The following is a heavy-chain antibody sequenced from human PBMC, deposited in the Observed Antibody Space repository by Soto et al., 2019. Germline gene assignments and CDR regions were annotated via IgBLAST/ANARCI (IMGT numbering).Heavy chain of an antibody. V-gene: IGHV2-26*01. J-gene: IGHJ5*02. CDR3: ARIPDSSGWSVWFDP. Sequence: SGPTLVNPTETLPLPCTVSGFSLSNARMGVSWIRQPPGKALEWLAHIFSNDEKSYSTSLKSRLTISKDTSKRQVVLTMTNMDPVDTATYYCARIPDSSGWSVWFDPWGQGTLVTVSS. CDR1: GFSLSNARMG. CDR2: IFSNDEK. D-gene: IGHD6-19*01.